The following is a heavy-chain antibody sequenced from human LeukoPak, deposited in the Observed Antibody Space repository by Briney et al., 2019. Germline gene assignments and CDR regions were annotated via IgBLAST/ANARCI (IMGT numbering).Heavy chain of an antibody. Sequence: ASVKVSCKASGYTFTSYDINWVRQATGQGLEWMGWMNPNSGNTGYAQKFQGRVTITRNTSISTAYMELSSLRSEDTAVYYCARGVGGSYGLDWYFDLWGRGTLVTVSS. J-gene: IGHJ2*01. V-gene: IGHV1-8*03. CDR3: ARGVGGSYGLDWYFDL. D-gene: IGHD1-26*01. CDR1: GYTFTSYD. CDR2: MNPNSGNT.